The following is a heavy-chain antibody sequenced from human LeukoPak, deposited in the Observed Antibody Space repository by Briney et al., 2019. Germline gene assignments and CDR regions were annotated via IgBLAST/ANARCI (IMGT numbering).Heavy chain of an antibody. V-gene: IGHV1-2*02. CDR2: INPNSGGT. CDR3: ARVRLSFVGVVTNWFDP. CDR1: GYTFTGYY. J-gene: IGHJ5*02. D-gene: IGHD3-3*01. Sequence: ASVKVSCKASGYTFTGYYMHWVRQAPGQGLEWMGWINPNSGGTNYAQKFQGRVTMTRDTSISTAYMELSSLRSEDTAVYYCARVRLSFVGVVTNWFDPWGQGTLVTVSS.